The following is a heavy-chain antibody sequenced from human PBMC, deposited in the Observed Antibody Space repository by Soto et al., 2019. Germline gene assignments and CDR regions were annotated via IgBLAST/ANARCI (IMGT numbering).Heavy chain of an antibody. CDR1: GFTVSSNY. D-gene: IGHD6-19*01. V-gene: IGHV3-66*01. CDR2: IYSGGST. J-gene: IGHJ5*02. Sequence: PGGSLRLSCAASGFTVSSNYMSWVRQAPGKGLEWVSVIYSGGSTYYADSVKGRFTISRDNSKNTLYLQMNSLRAEDTAVYYCARDLSSGWGINWFDPWGQGTLVTVSS. CDR3: ARDLSSGWGINWFDP.